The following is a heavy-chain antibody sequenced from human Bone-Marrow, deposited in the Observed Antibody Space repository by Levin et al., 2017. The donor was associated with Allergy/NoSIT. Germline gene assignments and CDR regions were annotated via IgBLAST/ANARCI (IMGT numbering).Heavy chain of an antibody. Sequence: GGSLRLSCVVSGFSFSSYWMHWVRQGPGKGLVWVSRIKSDGSSTNYADSVKGRFTISRDNAKNTVYMQMNSLRGEDTAVYYCARGSIGTGKCDLGAVYWGQGTPVTVSS. D-gene: IGHD3-16*01. J-gene: IGHJ4*02. CDR2: IKSDGSST. CDR1: GFSFSSYW. V-gene: IGHV3-74*01. CDR3: ARGSIGTGKCDLGAVY.